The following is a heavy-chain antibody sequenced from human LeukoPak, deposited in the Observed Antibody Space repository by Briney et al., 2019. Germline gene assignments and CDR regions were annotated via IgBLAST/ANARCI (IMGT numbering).Heavy chain of an antibody. CDR3: ARARWVAGIVSSDY. J-gene: IGHJ4*02. CDR2: TYYRSKWYN. CDR1: GDSVSSNSAA. Sequence: SQTLSLTCAISGDSVSSNSAAWNWIRQSPSRGLEWLGRTYYRSKWYNDYGVSVKSRITINPDTSKNQFSLQLNSVTPGDTAVYYCARARWVAGIVSSDYWGQGTLVTVSS. D-gene: IGHD6-19*01. V-gene: IGHV6-1*01.